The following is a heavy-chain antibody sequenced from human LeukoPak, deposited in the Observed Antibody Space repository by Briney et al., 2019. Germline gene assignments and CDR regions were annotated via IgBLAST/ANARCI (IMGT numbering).Heavy chain of an antibody. CDR3: ARDKIYYGSGSYYNVRGWDYYMDV. D-gene: IGHD3-10*01. J-gene: IGHJ6*03. CDR2: ISYDGSNK. CDR1: GFTFSNYV. Sequence: GGSLRLSCAASGFTFSNYVMHWVRQAPGKGLEWVAVISYDGSNKYYADSVKGRFTISRDNAKNSLYLQMNSLRAEDTAVYYCARDKIYYGSGSYYNVRGWDYYMDVWGKGTTVTISS. V-gene: IGHV3-30*03.